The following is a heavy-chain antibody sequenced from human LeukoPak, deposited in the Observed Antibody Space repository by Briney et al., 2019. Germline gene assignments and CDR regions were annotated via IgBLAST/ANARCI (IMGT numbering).Heavy chain of an antibody. D-gene: IGHD6-19*01. CDR3: ANGISVAGTFSNWFDP. CDR1: GGTFSSYA. Sequence: SVKASCKASGGTFSSYAISWVRQAPGQGLEWMGGIIPIFGTANYAQKFQGRVTITTDESTSTAYMELSSLRSEDTAVYYCANGISVAGTFSNWFDPWGQGTLVTVSS. J-gene: IGHJ5*02. V-gene: IGHV1-69*05. CDR2: IIPIFGTA.